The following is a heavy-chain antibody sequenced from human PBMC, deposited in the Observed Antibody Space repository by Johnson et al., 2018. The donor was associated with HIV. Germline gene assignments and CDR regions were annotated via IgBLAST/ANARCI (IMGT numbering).Heavy chain of an antibody. D-gene: IGHD6-13*01. CDR2: INWNGGKT. Sequence: VQLVESGGYVVRPGGSLRLSCAASGFTFNDYGMSWVRQGPGKGLEWVSGINWNGGKTGYEDDVTGRFAISRDNAKNSLYLQMNSLRSEDTALYYCVSELGIAVDGVELDVFDIWGQGTMVTVSS. CDR3: VSELGIAVDGVELDVFDI. V-gene: IGHV3-20*04. J-gene: IGHJ3*02. CDR1: GFTFNDYG.